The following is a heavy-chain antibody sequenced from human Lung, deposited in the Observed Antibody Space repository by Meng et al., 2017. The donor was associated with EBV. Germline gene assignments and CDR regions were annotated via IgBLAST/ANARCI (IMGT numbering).Heavy chain of an antibody. J-gene: IGHJ5*02. D-gene: IGHD3-10*01. Sequence: QLELQESGPGLVNPSETLSLTCTVSGGSISSSSYYWGWIRQPPGKGLEWIGSIYYSGSTYYNPSLKSRVTISVDTSKNQFSLKLSSVTAADTAVYYCARDFGWFDPWGQGTLVTVSS. CDR1: GGSISSSSYY. V-gene: IGHV4-39*07. CDR3: ARDFGWFDP. CDR2: IYYSGST.